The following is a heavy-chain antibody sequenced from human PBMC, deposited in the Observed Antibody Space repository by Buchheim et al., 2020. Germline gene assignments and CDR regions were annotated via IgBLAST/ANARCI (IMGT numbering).Heavy chain of an antibody. J-gene: IGHJ4*02. CDR3: SHRSGSGWYGGCRWYFDY. Sequence: QITLKESGPTLVKPTQTLTLICTFSGFSLSTSGVRVGWIRQPPGKALEWLALIYWDDDKRYRPSLKSRLTITRDTSKNQVVLTMTNMDPVDTATYYCSHRSGSGWYGGCRWYFDYWGQGTL. V-gene: IGHV2-5*02. CDR1: GFSLSTSGVR. CDR2: IYWDDDK. D-gene: IGHD6-19*01.